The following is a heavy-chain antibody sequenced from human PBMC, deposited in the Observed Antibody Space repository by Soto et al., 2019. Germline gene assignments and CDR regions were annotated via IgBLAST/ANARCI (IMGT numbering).Heavy chain of an antibody. D-gene: IGHD3-22*01. J-gene: IGHJ4*02. V-gene: IGHV4-4*07. CDR3: AAGEYYDSSGYYR. CDR2: IYTSGST. Sequence: SETLSLTCTVSGGSISGYYWSWIRQPAGKGLEWIGRIYTSGSTNYNPSLKSRVTMSVDTSKNQFSLKLSSVTAADTAVYYCAAGEYYDSSGYYRWGQGTLVTVSS. CDR1: GGSISGYY.